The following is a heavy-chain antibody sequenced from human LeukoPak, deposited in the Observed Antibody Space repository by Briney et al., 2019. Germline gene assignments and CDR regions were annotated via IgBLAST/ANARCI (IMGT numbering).Heavy chain of an antibody. CDR1: GYTFTGYY. CDR3: ARDKLRWNYYYYYMDV. D-gene: IGHD1-1*01. V-gene: IGHV1-2*02. Sequence: GASVKVSCKASGYTFTGYYMHWVRQAPGRGLEWMGWINPNSGGTNYAQKFQGRVTMTRDTSISTAYMELSRLRSDDTAVYYCARDKLRWNYYYYYMDVWGKGTTVTVSS. J-gene: IGHJ6*03. CDR2: INPNSGGT.